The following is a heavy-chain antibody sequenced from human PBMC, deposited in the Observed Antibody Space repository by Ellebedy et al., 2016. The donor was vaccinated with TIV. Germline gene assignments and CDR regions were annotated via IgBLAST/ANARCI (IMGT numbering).Heavy chain of an antibody. CDR3: ARNSYGYNTL. CDR1: GFTFSHYW. V-gene: IGHV3-74*01. D-gene: IGHD5-24*01. CDR2: INSDGSST. J-gene: IGHJ4*02. Sequence: GESLKISCAASGFTFSHYWMHWVRQAPGKGLVWVSRINSDGSSTSYADSVKGRFTISRDNAKNTLYLQMNSLRAEDKAVYYCARNSYGYNTLWGQGTLVTVSS.